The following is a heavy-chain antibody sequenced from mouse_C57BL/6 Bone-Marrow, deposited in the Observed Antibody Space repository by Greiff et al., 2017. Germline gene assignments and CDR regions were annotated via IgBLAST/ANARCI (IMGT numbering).Heavy chain of an antibody. D-gene: IGHD2-3*01. CDR3: ARDYDGYYGTAWCAY. Sequence: QVHVKQPGAELVRPGTSVKLSCKASGYTFTSYWMHWVKQRPGQGLEWIGVIDPSDSYTNYNQKFKGKATLTVDTSSSTAYMQVSSLTSEDSAVYDCARDYDGYYGTAWCAYWGQGTLVTVSA. J-gene: IGHJ3*01. V-gene: IGHV1-59*01. CDR1: GYTFTSYW. CDR2: IDPSDSYT.